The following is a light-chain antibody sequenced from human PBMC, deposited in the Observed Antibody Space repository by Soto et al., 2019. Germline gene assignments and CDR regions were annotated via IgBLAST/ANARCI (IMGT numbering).Light chain of an antibody. Sequence: QSALTQPPSASGSPGQSITISCAGSSSDVGAYNFVSWYQQHPGKVPKLMIYEVSKRPSGISTRFSGSKSGSTASLTISGLQSEDEADYYCSSYTTSNTWLFGGRTKLTVL. CDR2: EVS. J-gene: IGLJ3*02. CDR1: SSDVGAYNF. V-gene: IGLV2-14*01. CDR3: SSYTTSNTWL.